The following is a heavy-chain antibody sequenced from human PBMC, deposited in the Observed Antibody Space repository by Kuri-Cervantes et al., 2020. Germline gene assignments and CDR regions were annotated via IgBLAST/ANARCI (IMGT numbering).Heavy chain of an antibody. CDR1: GGSISSGGYS. J-gene: IGHJ6*02. CDR3: ARADHYYYGMDV. CDR2: IYHSGST. Sequence: SCAVSGGSISSGGYSWSWIRQPPGKGLEWIGYIYHSGSTYYNPSLKSRVTISVDTSKNQFSLKLSSVTAADTAVYYCARADHYYYGMDVWGQGTTVTVSS. V-gene: IGHV4-30-2*01.